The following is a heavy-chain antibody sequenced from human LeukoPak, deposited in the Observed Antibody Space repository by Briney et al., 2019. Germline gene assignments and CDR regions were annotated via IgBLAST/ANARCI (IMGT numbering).Heavy chain of an antibody. V-gene: IGHV4-4*07. CDR2: IYSSGST. CDR3: ARRIAAAGLNWFDP. CDR1: GGSINNYY. J-gene: IGHJ5*02. Sequence: SETLSLTCTVSGGSINNYYWSWIRQPAGKGLEWIGRIYSSGSTNYNPSLKSRVTMSVDTSKNQFSLKLSSVTAADTAVYYCARRIAAAGLNWFDPWGQGTLVTVSS. D-gene: IGHD6-13*01.